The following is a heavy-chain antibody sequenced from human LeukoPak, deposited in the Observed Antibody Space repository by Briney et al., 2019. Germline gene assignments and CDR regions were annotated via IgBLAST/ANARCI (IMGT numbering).Heavy chain of an antibody. CDR1: GFTFSSYG. D-gene: IGHD1-26*01. J-gene: IGHJ4*02. CDR2: IRYDGSNK. V-gene: IGHV3-30*02. CDR3: AKIVQYEELLPDFDY. Sequence: PGGSLRLSCAASGFTFSSYGMHWVRQAPGKGLEWVAFIRYDGSNKYYADSVKGRFTISRDNSKNTLYLQMNSLRAEDTAVYYCAKIVQYEELLPDFDYWGQGTLVTVSS.